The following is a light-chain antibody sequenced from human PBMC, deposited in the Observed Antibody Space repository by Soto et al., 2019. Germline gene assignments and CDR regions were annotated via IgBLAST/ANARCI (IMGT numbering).Light chain of an antibody. CDR1: QSISSY. Sequence: DIQMTQSPSSLSASVGDRVTITCRAIQSISSYLNWYQQKPGKAPKILIYAASSLQSGVPSRFSGSGSGKDFTLTISSLQPEDFATYYCQHSYSTPWTFGQGTKVEIK. V-gene: IGKV1-39*01. CDR2: AAS. J-gene: IGKJ1*01. CDR3: QHSYSTPWT.